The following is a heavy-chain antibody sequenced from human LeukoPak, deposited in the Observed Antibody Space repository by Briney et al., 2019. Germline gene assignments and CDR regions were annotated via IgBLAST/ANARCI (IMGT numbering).Heavy chain of an antibody. Sequence: SETLSLTCTVSGGSITSNSYSWGWIRQPPGKGLQWIVTLSHAGTNYYNPSLKSLVTMPVDRSKNQFSLKLTSVTATDTAVYYCARLRGGVQLWGDWGQGTLVTVSS. V-gene: IGHV4-39*01. CDR3: ARLRGGVQLWGD. J-gene: IGHJ4*02. CDR2: LSHAGTN. CDR1: GGSITSNSYS. D-gene: IGHD5-18*01.